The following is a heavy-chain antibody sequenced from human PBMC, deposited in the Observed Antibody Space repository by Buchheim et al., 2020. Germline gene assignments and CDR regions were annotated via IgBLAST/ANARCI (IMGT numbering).Heavy chain of an antibody. V-gene: IGHV4-34*01. CDR1: GGSFSGYY. CDR3: AREAFEDIVLMVREIWYFDL. CDR2: INHSGST. Sequence: QVQLQQWGAGLLKPSETLSLTCAVYGGSFSGYYWSWIRQPPGKGLEWMGEINHSGSTNYNQSLKSRVTISVDTSKNQFSMKLSSVTAADTAVYYCAREAFEDIVLMVREIWYFDLWGRGTL. D-gene: IGHD2-8*01. J-gene: IGHJ2*01.